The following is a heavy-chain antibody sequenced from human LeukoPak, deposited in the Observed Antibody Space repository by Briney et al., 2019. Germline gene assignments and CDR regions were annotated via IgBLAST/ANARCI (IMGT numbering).Heavy chain of an antibody. D-gene: IGHD1-26*01. CDR3: ARDASSYSGSYGY. V-gene: IGHV1-2*02. CDR1: GYTFTGYY. CDR2: INPNSGGT. Sequence: ASVKVSCKASGYTFTGYYMHWVRQAPGQGLEWMGWINPNSGGTNYAQKFQGRVTMTRVTSISTAYMELSRLRSDDTAVYYCARDASSYSGSYGYWGQGTLVTVSS. J-gene: IGHJ4*02.